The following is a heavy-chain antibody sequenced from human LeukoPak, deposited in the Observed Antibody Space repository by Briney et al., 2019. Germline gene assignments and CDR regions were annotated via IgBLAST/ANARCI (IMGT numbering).Heavy chain of an antibody. Sequence: PGGSLRLSCAASGFTFNTDAMSWVRQAPWKGLEWVSAINTSGGSTYYADSVKGRFTISRDNSKNTLYLQMNSLRAEDTAIYYCAKGGGSSWFRDWGQGTLVTVSS. CDR2: INTSGGST. V-gene: IGHV3-23*01. J-gene: IGHJ4*02. D-gene: IGHD6-13*01. CDR3: AKGGGSSWFRD. CDR1: GFTFNTDA.